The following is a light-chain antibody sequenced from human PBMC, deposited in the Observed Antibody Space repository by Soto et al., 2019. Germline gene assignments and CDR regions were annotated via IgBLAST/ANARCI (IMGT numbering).Light chain of an antibody. V-gene: IGLV2-8*01. J-gene: IGLJ3*02. CDR3: SSYAGSNIWV. Sequence: QSALTQPPSASESPGQSVTISCTGTSSDVGGYNYVSWYQQHPGKAPKLMIYEVSKRPSGVPDRFSGSKSGNTASLTVSGLQAEDEADYYCSSYAGSNIWVFGGGTKLTVL. CDR1: SSDVGGYNY. CDR2: EVS.